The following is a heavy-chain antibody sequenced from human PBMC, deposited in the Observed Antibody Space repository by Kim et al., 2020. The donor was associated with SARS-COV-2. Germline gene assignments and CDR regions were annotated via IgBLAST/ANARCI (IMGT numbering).Heavy chain of an antibody. D-gene: IGHD3-22*01. CDR1: RVSFSGYY. CDR2: INHSRST. V-gene: IGHV4-34*01. Sequence: AETLSLTCAVYRVSFSGYYWSWIHQPPGKGLEWIREINHSRSTNYNPSLKSAVTKAGDATRNQFSLSLRSLTSADTAVYYCSRSGRGEVVIEGAGIGG. CDR3: SRSGRGEVVIEGAGI. J-gene: IGHJ6*01.